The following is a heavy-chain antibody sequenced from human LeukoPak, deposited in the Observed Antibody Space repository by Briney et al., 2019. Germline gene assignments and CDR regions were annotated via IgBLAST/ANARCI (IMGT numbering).Heavy chain of an antibody. J-gene: IGHJ4*02. D-gene: IGHD1-7*01. CDR3: AKDRETGTTYFDY. CDR2: IWYGGSNK. CDR1: GFTFSSYG. V-gene: IGHV3-30*02. Sequence: PGGSLRLSCAASGFTFSSYGMHWVRQAPGKGLEWVAVIWYGGSNKYYADSVKGRFTISRDNSKNTLYLQMNSLRAEDTAVYYCAKDRETGTTYFDYWGQGTLVTVSS.